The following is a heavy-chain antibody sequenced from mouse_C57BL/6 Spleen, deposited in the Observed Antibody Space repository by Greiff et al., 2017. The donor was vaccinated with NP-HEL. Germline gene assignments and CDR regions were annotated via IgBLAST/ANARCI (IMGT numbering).Heavy chain of an antibody. Sequence: QVQLQQPGAELVMPGASVKLSCKASGYTFTSYWMHWVKQRPGQGLEWIGEIDPSDSYTNYNQKFKVKSTLTVEKSSSTAYMQLSSLTSEDSAVSYCAFFYYDGSSPYYYAMDYWGQGTSVTVAS. D-gene: IGHD1-1*01. V-gene: IGHV1-69*01. J-gene: IGHJ4*01. CDR1: GYTFTSYW. CDR3: AFFYYDGSSPYYYAMDY. CDR2: IDPSDSYT.